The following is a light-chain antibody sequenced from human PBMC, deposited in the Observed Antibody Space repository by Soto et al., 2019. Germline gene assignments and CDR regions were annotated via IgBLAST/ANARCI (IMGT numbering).Light chain of an antibody. CDR2: DNN. J-gene: IGLJ2*01. Sequence: QSVLTQPPSVSATPGERVTISCSGNSSNIGRNIVSWYLHLPGTAPKLLIYDNNKRPSGIPDRFSGSKSGASATLGITGLQTGDEADYYCGTWDSNLSGVVFGGGTKLTVL. CDR3: GTWDSNLSGVV. V-gene: IGLV1-51*01. CDR1: SSNIGRNI.